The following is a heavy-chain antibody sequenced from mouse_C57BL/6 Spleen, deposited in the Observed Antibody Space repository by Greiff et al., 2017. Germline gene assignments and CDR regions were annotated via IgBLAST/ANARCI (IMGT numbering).Heavy chain of an antibody. CDR1: GYTFTSYW. D-gene: IGHD2-5*01. Sequence: VQLQQPGAELVMPGASVKLSCKASGYTFTSYWMHWVKQRPGQGLEWIGEIDPSDSYTNYNQKFKGKSTLTVDKSSSTAYMQLSSLTSEDSAVDDCARCAYYSNYAYAMDYWGQGTSVTVSS. V-gene: IGHV1-69*01. CDR3: ARCAYYSNYAYAMDY. CDR2: IDPSDSYT. J-gene: IGHJ4*01.